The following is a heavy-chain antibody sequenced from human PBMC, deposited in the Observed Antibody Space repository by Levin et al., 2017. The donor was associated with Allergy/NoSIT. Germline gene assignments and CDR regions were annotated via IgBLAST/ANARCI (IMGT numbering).Heavy chain of an antibody. CDR1: GFIFRKYS. V-gene: IGHV3-23*01. J-gene: IGHJ4*02. CDR3: AKEPELLSMGGAFDY. CDR2: ISGNIDTP. D-gene: IGHD3-10*01. Sequence: QPGGSLRLSCAASGFIFRKYSMHWVRQAPGKGLEWVAAISGNIDTPYYADSVKGRFIISRDTSKDSLYLQMNSLGAEDTALYYCAKEPELLSMGGAFDYWGQGTLVTVPS.